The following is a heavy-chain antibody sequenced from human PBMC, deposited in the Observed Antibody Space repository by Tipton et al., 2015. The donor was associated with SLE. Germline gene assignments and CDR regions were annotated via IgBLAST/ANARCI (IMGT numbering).Heavy chain of an antibody. J-gene: IGHJ4*02. CDR2: IYLGRLP. CDR3: ARESAQGLDY. Sequence: TLSLTCAVSGVSVNIPADYWTWIRQHPEKGLGWIGYIYLGRLPHSNPALRSRLTLSADTSTNELSLTLTSVTAADTAVYYCARESAQGLDYWGQGTLVTVSS. V-gene: IGHV4-31*11. CDR1: GVSVNIPADY.